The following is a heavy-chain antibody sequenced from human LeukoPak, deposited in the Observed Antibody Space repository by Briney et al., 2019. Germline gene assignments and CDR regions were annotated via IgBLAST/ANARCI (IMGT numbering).Heavy chain of an antibody. CDR3: AKPRDGYNSWYYFDY. Sequence: GGSLILSCAASGFTFSSYGMHWVRQAPGKGLEWVAVISYDGSNKYYADSVKGRFTISRDNSKNTLYLQMNSLRAEDTAVYYCAKPRDGYNSWYYFDYWGQGTLVTVSS. CDR1: GFTFSSYG. CDR2: ISYDGSNK. D-gene: IGHD5-24*01. V-gene: IGHV3-30*18. J-gene: IGHJ4*02.